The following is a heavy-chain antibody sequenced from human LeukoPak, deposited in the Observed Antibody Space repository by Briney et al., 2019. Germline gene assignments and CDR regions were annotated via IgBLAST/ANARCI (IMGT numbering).Heavy chain of an antibody. V-gene: IGHV4-34*01. Sequence: SETLSLTCAVYGGSFSGYYWSWIRQPPGKGLEWIGYIYYSGSTNYNPSLKSRVTISVDTSKNQFSLKLSSVTAADTAVYYCARGRRIFGSNWFDPWGQGTLVTVSS. CDR1: GGSFSGYY. CDR2: IYYSGST. CDR3: ARGRRIFGSNWFDP. J-gene: IGHJ5*02. D-gene: IGHD1-14*01.